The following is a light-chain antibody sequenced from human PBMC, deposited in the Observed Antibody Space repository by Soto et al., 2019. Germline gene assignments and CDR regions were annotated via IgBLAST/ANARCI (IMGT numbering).Light chain of an antibody. V-gene: IGLV2-14*03. J-gene: IGLJ2*01. CDR1: SSDVGYYNY. CDR2: DVN. CDR3: TSYTTSSPYVV. Sequence: QSALTQPASVSGSPGQSITISCTGTSSDVGYYNYVSWYQQHPGKAPKLMIYDVNNRSSGVSNRFSGSKSGNTASLTISGLQAEDEADYYCTSYTTSSPYVVFGGGTKLTVL.